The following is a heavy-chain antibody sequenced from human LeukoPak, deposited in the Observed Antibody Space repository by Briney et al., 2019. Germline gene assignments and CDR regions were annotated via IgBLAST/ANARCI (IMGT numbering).Heavy chain of an antibody. Sequence: PGGSLRLSCSASGFTFSNHGLNWVCLAPGKGLGLLSGVSPPGGGTYYADSVKGLFTISRDDYKNTLSMQMNSLRVEDTAVYYCARDLAWGAFDSWGQGTLVTVSS. J-gene: IGHJ4*02. D-gene: IGHD3-16*01. V-gene: IGHV3-23*01. CDR3: ARDLAWGAFDS. CDR2: VSPPGGGT. CDR1: GFTFSNHG.